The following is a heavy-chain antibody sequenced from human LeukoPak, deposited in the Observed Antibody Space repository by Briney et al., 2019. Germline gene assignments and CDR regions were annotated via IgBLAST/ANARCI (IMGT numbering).Heavy chain of an antibody. CDR2: INPNSGDT. Sequence: ASVKVSCKASGYSFTGYYMHWVRQAPGQGLEWMGWINPNSGDTKYAQKFQGRATMTRDTSISTDYMELSRLRSDDTAVYYCAVGYCSSTSCTEGVRSMYYFDYWGQGTLVTVSS. CDR3: AVGYCSSTSCTEGVRSMYYFDY. V-gene: IGHV1-2*02. CDR1: GYSFTGYY. J-gene: IGHJ4*02. D-gene: IGHD2-2*03.